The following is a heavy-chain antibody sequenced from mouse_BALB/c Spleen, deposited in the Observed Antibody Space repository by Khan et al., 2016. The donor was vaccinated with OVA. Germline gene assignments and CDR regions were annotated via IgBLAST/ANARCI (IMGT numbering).Heavy chain of an antibody. Sequence: EVQLQESGPGLVKPSQSLSLTCTVTGYSITSDYAWNWIRQFPGNKLEWVGYISYSGVTSYTPSLKSRISITRDTSKNQFFLQLNSVTTEDTATYYCARANYYGYYFDYWGQGTTLTVSS. D-gene: IGHD1-1*01. CDR1: GYSITSDYA. V-gene: IGHV3-2*02. J-gene: IGHJ2*01. CDR2: ISYSGVT. CDR3: ARANYYGYYFDY.